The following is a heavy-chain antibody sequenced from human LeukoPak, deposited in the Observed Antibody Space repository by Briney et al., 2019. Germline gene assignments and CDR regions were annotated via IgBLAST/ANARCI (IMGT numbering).Heavy chain of an antibody. J-gene: IGHJ4*02. Sequence: GASVKVSCKASGYTFTSNYMHWVRQAPGQGLEWMGVIAPSSGTTSYAQKFQGRVTMTRDTSTSTLYMELSSLTSEDTAVYYCAKDVDSSSWFHYFDYWGQGTLVTVSS. CDR1: GYTFTSNY. CDR3: AKDVDSSSWFHYFDY. D-gene: IGHD6-13*01. V-gene: IGHV1-46*01. CDR2: IAPSSGTT.